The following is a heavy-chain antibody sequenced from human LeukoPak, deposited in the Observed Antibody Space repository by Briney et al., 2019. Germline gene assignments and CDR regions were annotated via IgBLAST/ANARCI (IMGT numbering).Heavy chain of an antibody. CDR1: GYTFTGYY. D-gene: IGHD3-10*01. CDR3: ARAPPITRGPFDP. V-gene: IGHV1-2*02. Sequence: ASVKVSCKASGYTFTGYYMHWVRQAPGQGLEWMGWINPNSGGTIYAQKFQGRVTMTRDTSISTVYMELSRLRSDDTAVYYCARAPPITRGPFDPWGQRTLVTVSS. J-gene: IGHJ5*02. CDR2: INPNSGGT.